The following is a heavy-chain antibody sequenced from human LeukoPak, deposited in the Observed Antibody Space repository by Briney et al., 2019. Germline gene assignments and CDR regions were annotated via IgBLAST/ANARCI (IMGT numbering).Heavy chain of an antibody. CDR2: IYHSGST. J-gene: IGHJ5*02. V-gene: IGHV4-38-2*02. CDR1: GYSINSGYY. CDR3: ARDGRDWFDP. Sequence: ASETLSLTCAVSGYSINSGYYWGWIRQPPGKGLEWIGSIYHSGSTYYNPSLKSRVTISVDTSKNQFSLKLSSVTAADTAVYYCARDGRDWFDPWGEGTLVTVSS.